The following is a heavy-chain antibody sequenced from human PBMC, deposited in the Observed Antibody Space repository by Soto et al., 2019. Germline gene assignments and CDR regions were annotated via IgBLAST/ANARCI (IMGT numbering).Heavy chain of an antibody. CDR2: IYYSGST. V-gene: IGHV4-31*03. Sequence: ASETLSLTCTVSGGSISSRGYYWRWIRQHPGKGLEWIGYIYYSGSTYYNPSLKSRVTISVDTSKNQFSLKLSSVTAADTAVYYCARDGSLSYYFDYWGQGTLVTVSS. CDR3: ARDGSLSYYFDY. J-gene: IGHJ4*02. CDR1: GGSISSRGYY. D-gene: IGHD3-10*01.